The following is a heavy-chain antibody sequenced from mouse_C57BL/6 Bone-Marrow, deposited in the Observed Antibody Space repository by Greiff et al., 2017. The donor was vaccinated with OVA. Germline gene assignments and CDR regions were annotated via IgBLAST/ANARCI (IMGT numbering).Heavy chain of an antibody. CDR2: INPNNGGT. CDR3: ARERLLWYFDV. D-gene: IGHD2-3*01. V-gene: IGHV1-18*01. CDR1: GYTFTDYN. J-gene: IGHJ1*03. Sequence: VQLQQSGPELVKPGASVKIPCKASGYTFTDYNMDWVKQSHGKSLEWIGDINPNNGGTIYNQKFKGKATLTVDKSSSTAYMELRSLTSEDTAVYYCARERLLWYFDVWGTGTTVTVSS.